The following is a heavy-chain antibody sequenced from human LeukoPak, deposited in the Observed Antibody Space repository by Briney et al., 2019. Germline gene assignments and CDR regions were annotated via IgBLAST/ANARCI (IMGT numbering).Heavy chain of an antibody. D-gene: IGHD4-11*01. CDR2: IYYSGST. J-gene: IGHJ4*02. V-gene: IGHV4-39*01. CDR1: GGSISSSSYY. Sequence: SETLSLTCTVSGGSISSSSYYWGWIRQPPGKGLEWIGSIYYSGSTYYNPSLKSRVTISVDTSKNQFSLKLSSVTAADTAVYYCARLMGDYPIDYWGQGTLVTVSS. CDR3: ARLMGDYPIDY.